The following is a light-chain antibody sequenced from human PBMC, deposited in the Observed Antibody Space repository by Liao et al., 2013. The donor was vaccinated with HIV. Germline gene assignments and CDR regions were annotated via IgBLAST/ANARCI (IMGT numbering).Light chain of an antibody. CDR1: NIGSKS. CDR2: YGS. J-gene: IGLJ2*01. Sequence: SYELTQPPSVSVAPGKTASITCGGDNIGSKSVHWYQQKPGQAPVLVLYYGSDRPSGIPERFSGSKSGNTATLTITRVEAGDEADYHCQVWDSYIEQVVFGGGTKLTVL. CDR3: QVWDSYIEQVV. V-gene: IGLV3-21*04.